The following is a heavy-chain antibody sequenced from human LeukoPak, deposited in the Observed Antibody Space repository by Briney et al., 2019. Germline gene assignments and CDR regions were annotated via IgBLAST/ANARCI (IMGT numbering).Heavy chain of an antibody. J-gene: IGHJ4*02. Sequence: GGSLRLSCAASGFTFSSYAMSWVRQAPGKGLEWVSAISGSGGSTYYADSVKGRFTISRDNSKNTLYLQMNSLRAEDTAVYYCAKDASGRRWLQLQAWDYWGQGTLVTVSS. D-gene: IGHD5-24*01. V-gene: IGHV3-23*01. CDR3: AKDASGRRWLQLQAWDY. CDR2: ISGSGGST. CDR1: GFTFSSYA.